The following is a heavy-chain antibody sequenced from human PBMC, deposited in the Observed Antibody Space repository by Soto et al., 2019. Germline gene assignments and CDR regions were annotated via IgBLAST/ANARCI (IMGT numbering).Heavy chain of an antibody. V-gene: IGHV3-74*01. CDR3: ASWGIVVVVAATASRDDY. J-gene: IGHJ4*02. Sequence: EVQLVESGGGLVQPGGSLRLSCAASGFTFSSYWMHWVRQAPGKGLVWVSRINSDGSSTSYADSVKGRFTISRDNANNPLYLQRTSGRAEDTAVYYCASWGIVVVVAATASRDDYWGQGTLVTVSS. CDR1: GFTFSSYW. CDR2: INSDGSST. D-gene: IGHD2-15*01.